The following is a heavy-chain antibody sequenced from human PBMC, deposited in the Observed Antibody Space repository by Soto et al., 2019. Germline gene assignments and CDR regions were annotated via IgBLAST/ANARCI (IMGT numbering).Heavy chain of an antibody. V-gene: IGHV1-69*13. CDR1: GGTFSSYA. CDR2: IIPIFGTA. D-gene: IGHD3-3*01. J-gene: IGHJ5*02. Sequence: SVKVSCKASGGTFSSYAISWVRQAPGQGLEWMGGIIPIFGTANYAQKFQGRVTITADESTSTAYMELSSLRSEDTAVYYCASHRRAPYYDFWSGPYNWFDPWG. CDR3: ASHRRAPYYDFWSGPYNWFDP.